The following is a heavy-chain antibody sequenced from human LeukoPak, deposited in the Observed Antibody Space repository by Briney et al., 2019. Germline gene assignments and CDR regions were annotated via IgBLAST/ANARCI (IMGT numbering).Heavy chain of an antibody. CDR3: ARGTFGP. J-gene: IGHJ5*02. V-gene: IGHV1-2*02. Sequence: ASVKVSCKASGYSFTDHHMHWVRQAPGQGLEWMGWIHPNSGGTNYAQKFQGRVTMTRDTSISTVYMELSRLRSDDTAVYYCARGTFGPWGQGTLVTVSS. CDR2: IHPNSGGT. CDR1: GYSFTDHH.